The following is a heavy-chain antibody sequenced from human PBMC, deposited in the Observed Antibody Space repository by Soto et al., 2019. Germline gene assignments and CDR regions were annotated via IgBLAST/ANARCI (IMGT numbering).Heavy chain of an antibody. Sequence: QVQLGQSGAELKKPGSSVKVSCKASGGTFSSYTISWVRQAPGQGLEWMGRIIPILGIANYAQKFQSRVTITADKSTSTANVELRSLRSDDTAVYYCAGGGLRLEWGQGTLVTVSS. CDR3: AGGGLRLE. CDR2: IIPILGIA. CDR1: GGTFSSYT. J-gene: IGHJ4*02. V-gene: IGHV1-69*02. D-gene: IGHD4-17*01.